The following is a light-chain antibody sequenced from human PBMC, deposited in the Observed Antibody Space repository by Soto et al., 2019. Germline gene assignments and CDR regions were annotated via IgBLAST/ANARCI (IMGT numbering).Light chain of an antibody. CDR3: QSYDISLRGVV. J-gene: IGLJ3*02. Sequence: QSVPTQPPSVSGAPGQRVTISCTGSSSNIGAGYDVQWYQQLPGAAPKLLIYGNSHRPSGVPDRFSGSKSGTSASLAITGLQAEDEADYYCQSYDISLRGVVFGGGTKLTVL. CDR2: GNS. CDR1: SSNIGAGYD. V-gene: IGLV1-40*01.